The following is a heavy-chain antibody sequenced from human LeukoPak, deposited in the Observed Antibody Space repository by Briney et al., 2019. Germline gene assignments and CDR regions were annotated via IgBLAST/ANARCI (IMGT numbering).Heavy chain of an antibody. Sequence: PGGSLRLSCAAPGFTFDDYAMHWVRQAPGKGLEWVSGISRNSGSIGYADSVKGRFTISRDNAKNSLYLQMNSLRAEDTALYFCAKQDCSGGSCEFDYWGQGTLVTVSS. CDR3: AKQDCSGGSCEFDY. J-gene: IGHJ4*02. V-gene: IGHV3-9*01. CDR1: GFTFDDYA. CDR2: ISRNSGSI. D-gene: IGHD2-15*01.